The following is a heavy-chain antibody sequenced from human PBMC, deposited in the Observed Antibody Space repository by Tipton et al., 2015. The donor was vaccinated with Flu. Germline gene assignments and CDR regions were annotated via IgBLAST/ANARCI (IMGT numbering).Heavy chain of an antibody. D-gene: IGHD5-18*01. CDR1: GWSFSGYY. CDR3: ARGHTAMVGSLYYYGMDV. J-gene: IGHJ6*02. CDR2: INHSGST. Sequence: LRLSCAVYGWSFSGYYWSWIRQPPGKGLEWIGEINHSGSTDYNPSLKSRVTISVDTSKNQFSLKLSSVTAADTAVYYCARGHTAMVGSLYYYGMDVWGQGTTVTVSS. V-gene: IGHV4-34*01.